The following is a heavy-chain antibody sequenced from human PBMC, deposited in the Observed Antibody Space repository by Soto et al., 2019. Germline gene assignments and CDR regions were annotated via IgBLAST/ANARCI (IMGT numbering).Heavy chain of an antibody. CDR1: GFTFSSYS. D-gene: IGHD6-6*01. CDR2: ISSSSFSI. V-gene: IGHV3-21*01. Sequence: EVQLVESGGGLVKPGGSLRLSCAASGFTFSSYSMNWVRQAPGKGLEWVSSISSSSFSINYADSVKGRFSISRDNAQNSLHLQMNNLRAEGTAGYYWARNESSNCYGRDVWGQGTTVTVSS. CDR3: ARNESSNCYGRDV. J-gene: IGHJ6*02.